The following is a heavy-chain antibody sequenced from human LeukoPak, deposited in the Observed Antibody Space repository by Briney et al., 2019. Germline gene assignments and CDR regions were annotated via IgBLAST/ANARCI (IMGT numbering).Heavy chain of an antibody. CDR3: ARDSGTTGEVKFDP. J-gene: IGHJ5*02. CDR2: ISGSGTI. V-gene: IGHV4-4*07. D-gene: IGHD3-10*01. CDR1: GGSINSY. Sequence: SETLSLTCTVSGGSINSYWSWIRQPAGKGLEWIGRISGSGTITYNPALQSRLSTSIDTSKNQFSLNLRSVTAADTAVYYCARDSGTTGEVKFDPWAQGTLVTVSS.